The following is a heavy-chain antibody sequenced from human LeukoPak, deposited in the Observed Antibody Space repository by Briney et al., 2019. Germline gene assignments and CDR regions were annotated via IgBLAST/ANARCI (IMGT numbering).Heavy chain of an antibody. D-gene: IGHD3-16*01. V-gene: IGHV3-48*04. CDR3: ARVIGSYGDSAY. J-gene: IGHJ4*02. CDR1: GFKFSSFS. CDR2: ISSTSSAI. Sequence: GGSLRLSCTASGFKFSSFSMNWARQAPGKGLEWLSYISSTSSAIYYADSVKGRFTISRDNAKNSLYLQMDSLRTEDTAIYYCARVIGSYGDSAYWGQGTLVTVSS.